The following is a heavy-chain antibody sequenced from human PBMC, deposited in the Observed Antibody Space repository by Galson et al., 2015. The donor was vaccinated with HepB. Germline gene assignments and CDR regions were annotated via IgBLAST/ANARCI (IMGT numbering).Heavy chain of an antibody. CDR2: IIPIFGTA. V-gene: IGHV1-69*13. CDR3: AAVRVEGYRSSTSCYSSHPGNFDL. J-gene: IGHJ2*01. D-gene: IGHD2-2*01. CDR1: GGTFSSYA. Sequence: SVKVSCKASGGTFSSYAISWVRQAPGQGLEWMGGIIPIFGTANYAQKFQGRVTITAGESTSTAYMELSSLRSEDTAVYYCAAVRVEGYRSSTSCYSSHPGNFDLWGRGTLVTVS.